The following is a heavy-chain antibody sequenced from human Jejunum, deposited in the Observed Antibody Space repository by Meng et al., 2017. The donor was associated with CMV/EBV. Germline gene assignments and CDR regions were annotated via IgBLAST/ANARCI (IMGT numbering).Heavy chain of an antibody. J-gene: IGHJ4*02. CDR2: IKEDGSEK. V-gene: IGHV3-7*01. D-gene: IGHD3-9*01. CDR1: GFTFSKHW. CDR3: ARDRNLTF. Sequence: LSCEGAGFTFSKHWMTWVRQAPGKGLEWVANIKEDGSEKYYVDAVKGRFTISRDNVENSLFLQMNSLRADDTAVYYCARDRNLTFWGQGTLVTVSS.